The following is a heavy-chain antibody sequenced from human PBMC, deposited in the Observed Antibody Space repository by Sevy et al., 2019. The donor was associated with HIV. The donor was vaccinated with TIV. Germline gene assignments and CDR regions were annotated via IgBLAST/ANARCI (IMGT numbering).Heavy chain of an antibody. CDR3: TRDYSSSWFPTPTRNVNAFDI. CDR1: GFTFGDYA. J-gene: IGHJ3*02. Sequence: GGSLRLSCTASGFTFGDYAMSWFRQAPGKGLEWVGFIRSKAYGGTTEYAASVKGRFTISRDDSKSIAYLQMNSLKTEDTAVYYCTRDYSSSWFPTPTRNVNAFDIWGRGTMVTVSS. CDR2: IRSKAYGGTT. V-gene: IGHV3-49*03. D-gene: IGHD6-13*01.